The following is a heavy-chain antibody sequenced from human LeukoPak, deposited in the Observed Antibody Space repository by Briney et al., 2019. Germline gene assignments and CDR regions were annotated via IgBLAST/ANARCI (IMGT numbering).Heavy chain of an antibody. V-gene: IGHV4-59*01. CDR1: GGSISSYY. J-gene: IGHJ6*03. Sequence: SETLSLTCTVSGGSISSYYWSWIRQPPGKGLEWIGYIYYSGSTNYNPSLKSRVTISVDTSKNQFSLKLSSVTAADTAVYYCARGVISGYYDILTGYYETDYYYYYYMDVWGKGTTVTVSS. D-gene: IGHD3-9*01. CDR3: ARGVISGYYDILTGYYETDYYYYYYMDV. CDR2: IYYSGST.